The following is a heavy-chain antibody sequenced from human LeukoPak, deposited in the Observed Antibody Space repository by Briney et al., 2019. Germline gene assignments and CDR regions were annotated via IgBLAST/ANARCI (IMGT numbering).Heavy chain of an antibody. CDR3: AKEAGDSSSWSFDY. J-gene: IGHJ4*02. V-gene: IGHV3-23*01. Sequence: PGGSLRLSCVASGFLFDRYATHWVRQAPGKGLEWVSCMTGSGGSTYHGDSVKGRFTVSRDTSKNTLYLQMNSLRADDTAVYYCAKEAGDSSSWSFDYWGQGTLVTVSS. CDR1: GFLFDRYA. D-gene: IGHD6-13*01. CDR2: MTGSGGST.